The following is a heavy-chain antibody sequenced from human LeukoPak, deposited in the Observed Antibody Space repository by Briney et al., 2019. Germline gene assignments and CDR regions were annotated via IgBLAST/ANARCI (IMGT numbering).Heavy chain of an antibody. CDR1: GGTFSSYA. D-gene: IGHD3-10*01. CDR3: ARVDLTMVRGVSAY. CDR2: ISAYNGNT. V-gene: IGHV1-18*01. Sequence: ASVKVSCKASGGTFSSYAISWVRQAPGQGLEWMGWISAYNGNTNYAQKLQGRVTMTADISTSTAYMDLRSLRSDDTAVYYCARVDLTMVRGVSAYWGQGTLVTVSS. J-gene: IGHJ4*02.